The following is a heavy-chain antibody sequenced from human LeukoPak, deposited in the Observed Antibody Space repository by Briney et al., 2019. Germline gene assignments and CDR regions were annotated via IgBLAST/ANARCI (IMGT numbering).Heavy chain of an antibody. D-gene: IGHD3-10*01. CDR1: GFTVSSNL. J-gene: IGHJ5*02. Sequence: GGSLRLSCAASGFTVSSNLMMWVRQAPGKGLEWVSFIYSDGSTYYADSVKGRFTISRDNSQNTLYLQMNNLRAEDTALYYCASYFGRSWGQGTLVTVSS. CDR2: IYSDGST. CDR3: ASYFGRS. V-gene: IGHV3-53*01.